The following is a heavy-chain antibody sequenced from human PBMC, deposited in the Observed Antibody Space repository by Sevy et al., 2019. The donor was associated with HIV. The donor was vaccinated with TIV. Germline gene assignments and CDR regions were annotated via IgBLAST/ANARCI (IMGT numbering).Heavy chain of an antibody. CDR3: VNSIDSSGYGDAFDI. CDR1: GFTFSSYA. J-gene: IGHJ3*02. Sequence: GGSLRLSCSASGFTFSSYAMHWVRQAPGKGLEYVSVISSNGGSTYYADSVKGRLTISRDNSKNTLDLQMSRLRAEETDAYYFVNSIDSSGYGDAFDIWGQGTMVTVSS. CDR2: ISSNGGST. D-gene: IGHD3-22*01. V-gene: IGHV3-64D*06.